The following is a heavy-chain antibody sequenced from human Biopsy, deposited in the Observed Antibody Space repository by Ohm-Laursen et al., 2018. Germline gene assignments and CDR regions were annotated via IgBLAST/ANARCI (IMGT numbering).Heavy chain of an antibody. V-gene: IGHV3-21*01. CDR3: ARDRMVTIITLVRADTFDI. CDR1: GFTFSSYT. D-gene: IGHD3-10*01. CDR2: ISSTSDYI. Sequence: SLRLSCAASGFTFSSYTMTWVRQAPGRGLEWVSSISSTSDYIYYADSVKGRFTISRDSTKNSLYLQMNSVRAEDTAVYYCARDRMVTIITLVRADTFDIWGQGTLVSVSS. J-gene: IGHJ3*02.